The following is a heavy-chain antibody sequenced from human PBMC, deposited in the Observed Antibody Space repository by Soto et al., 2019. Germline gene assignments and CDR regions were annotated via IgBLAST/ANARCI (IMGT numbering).Heavy chain of an antibody. Sequence: SDTLSLTCTVSGGSLSSYYWSWIRRPPGMGLEWIASISYSGTTNYNSSLKSRVTISIDTSKNQFSLKFNSVTAADTAVYYCAREGYNFGPFDYWGQGTQVTVSS. J-gene: IGHJ4*02. V-gene: IGHV4-59*01. CDR1: GGSLSSYY. D-gene: IGHD5-18*01. CDR3: AREGYNFGPFDY. CDR2: ISYSGTT.